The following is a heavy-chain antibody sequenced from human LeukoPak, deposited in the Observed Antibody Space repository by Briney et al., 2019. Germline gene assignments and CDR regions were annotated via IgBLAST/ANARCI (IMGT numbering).Heavy chain of an antibody. J-gene: IGHJ6*02. Sequence: GESLKISCKGSGYSFTSYWIGWVRQMPGKGLEWMGIIYPGDSDTRYSPSFQGQVTISADKSISTAYLQWSSLKPSDTATYYCATHTTNGSGSYSYYGMDVWGQGTTATVSS. D-gene: IGHD3-10*01. CDR1: GYSFTSYW. CDR2: IYPGDSDT. CDR3: ATHTTNGSGSYSYYGMDV. V-gene: IGHV5-51*01.